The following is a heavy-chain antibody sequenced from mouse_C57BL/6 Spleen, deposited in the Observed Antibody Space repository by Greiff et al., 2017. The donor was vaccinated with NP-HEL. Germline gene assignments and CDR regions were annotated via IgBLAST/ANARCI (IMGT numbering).Heavy chain of an antibody. CDR3: ARTLPGESTMDY. CDR1: GYAFTNYL. J-gene: IGHJ4*01. V-gene: IGHV1-54*01. Sequence: VQLKQSGAELVRPGTSVKVSCKASGYAFTNYLIEWVKQRPGQGLEWIGVINPGSGGTNYNEKFKGKATLTADKSSSTAYMQLSSLTSEDSAVYFCARTLPGESTMDYWGQGTSVTVSS. CDR2: INPGSGGT.